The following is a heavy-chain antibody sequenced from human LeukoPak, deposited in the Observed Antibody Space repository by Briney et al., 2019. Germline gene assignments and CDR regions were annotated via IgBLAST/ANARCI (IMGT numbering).Heavy chain of an antibody. CDR2: IYYSGSI. CDR3: ARDSGTSGEVKFDP. D-gene: IGHD3-10*01. J-gene: IGHJ5*02. Sequence: PSETLSLTCTVYGGSLSSSSYYWGWIRQPPGKGLEWIGSIYYSGSIYYNPSLRSLVTISVDTSKNQFSLKLSSVTAADTAVYYCARDSGTSGEVKFDPWGQGALVTVSS. CDR1: GGSLSSSSYY. V-gene: IGHV4-39*02.